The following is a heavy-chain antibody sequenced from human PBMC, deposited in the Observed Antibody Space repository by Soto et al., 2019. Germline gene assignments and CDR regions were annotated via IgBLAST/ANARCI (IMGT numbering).Heavy chain of an antibody. V-gene: IGHV4-30-4*01. D-gene: IGHD3-10*01. CDR3: ARVGGSGSYYKDNWFDP. J-gene: IGHJ5*02. Sequence: SETLSLTCSVSGGSISSSEFYWSWIRQPPGRGLEWIGFIFYSGSTYYNPSLKSRITISLDTSKNQFSLKLSSVTATDTAVYYCARVGGSGSYYKDNWFDPWGEGTLVTVS. CDR1: GGSISSSEFY. CDR2: IFYSGST.